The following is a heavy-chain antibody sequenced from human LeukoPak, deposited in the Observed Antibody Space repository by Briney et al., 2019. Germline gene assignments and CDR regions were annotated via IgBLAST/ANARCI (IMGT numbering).Heavy chain of an antibody. CDR1: GGSFSSSSYY. V-gene: IGHV4-39*07. Sequence: PSETLSLTCTVSGGSFSSSSYYWGWIRQPPGQGLEWIGSIYYGGSTYYNPSLKSRVTISVDTSKNQFSLKLSSVTAADTAVYYCARDAAKAQLAYFDYWGQGTLVTVSS. J-gene: IGHJ4*02. D-gene: IGHD6-13*01. CDR2: IYYGGST. CDR3: ARDAAKAQLAYFDY.